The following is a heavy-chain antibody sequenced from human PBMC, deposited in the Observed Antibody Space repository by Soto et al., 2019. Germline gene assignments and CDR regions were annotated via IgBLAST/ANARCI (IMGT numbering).Heavy chain of an antibody. CDR3: ARGPGYCTNGVCYTYYYYGMDV. D-gene: IGHD2-8*01. V-gene: IGHV1-8*01. CDR1: GYTFTSYD. Sequence: ASVKVSCKASGYTFTSYDINWVRQATGQGLEWMGWMNPNSGNTGYAQKFQGRVTMTRNTSISTAYMELSSLRSEDTAVYYCARGPGYCTNGVCYTYYYYGMDVWGQGTTVTVSS. J-gene: IGHJ6*02. CDR2: MNPNSGNT.